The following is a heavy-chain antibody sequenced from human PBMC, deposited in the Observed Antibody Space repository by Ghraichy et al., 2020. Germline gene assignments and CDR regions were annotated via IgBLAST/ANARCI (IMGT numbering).Heavy chain of an antibody. D-gene: IGHD6-19*01. CDR1: GFTFNNYA. CDR2: IYGNGGGT. Sequence: GGSLRLSCAATGFTFNNYAMSWVRQAPGKGLEWVSSIYGNGGGTFYTDSVKGRFTISRDNSKNTLYLQMNSLRADDTAVYYCAKERIALADYYYGMDVWGKGTTVTGST. V-gene: IGHV3-23*01. J-gene: IGHJ6*04. CDR3: AKERIALADYYYGMDV.